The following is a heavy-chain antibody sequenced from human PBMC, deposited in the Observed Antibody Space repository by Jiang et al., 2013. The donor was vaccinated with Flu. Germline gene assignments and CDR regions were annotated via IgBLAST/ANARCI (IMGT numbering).Heavy chain of an antibody. Sequence: LVESGGGLVQPGRSLRLSCTASGFTFGDYGMSWFRQAPGKGLEWVGFIRSKLYHGTTDYAASVKGRFTISRDDSKSIAYLQMSSLRTEDTAVYYCTRDLVRDIIMIPATYFDSWGQGT. CDR2: IRSKLYHGTT. D-gene: IGHD2-2*01. V-gene: IGHV3-49*03. J-gene: IGHJ4*02. CDR1: GFTFGDYG. CDR3: TRDLVRDIIMIPATYFDS.